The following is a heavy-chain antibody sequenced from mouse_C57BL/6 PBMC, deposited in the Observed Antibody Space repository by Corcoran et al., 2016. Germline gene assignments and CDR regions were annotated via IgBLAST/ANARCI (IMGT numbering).Heavy chain of an antibody. D-gene: IGHD2-3*01. CDR2: INTYSGVP. J-gene: IGHJ1*03. CDR3: ARLNDGYPLDV. Sequence: QIQLVQSGPELKKPGETVKISCKASGYTFTTYGMSWVKQAPGKGLKWMGWINTYSGVPTYADDFKGRFAFSLETSASTAYLQINNLKNEDTATYFCARLNDGYPLDVWGTGTTVTVSS. CDR1: GYTFTTYG. V-gene: IGHV9-3*01.